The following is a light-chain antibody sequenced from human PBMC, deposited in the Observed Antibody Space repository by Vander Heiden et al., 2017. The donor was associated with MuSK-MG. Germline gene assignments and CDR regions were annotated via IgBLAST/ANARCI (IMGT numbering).Light chain of an antibody. J-gene: IGLJ2*01. CDR1: RGSIANNY. CDR2: VEN. V-gene: IGLV6-57*03. CDR3: QSYDVNNHVV. Sequence: NFMLTQPHSVSESPGRTVIISCTRNRGSIANNYVQWFQQRPGSAPTTVIYVENKRPSGVPDRFSGSIDTSSNSASLTISGLQTEDEADYYCQSYDVNNHVVFGGGTKLTVL.